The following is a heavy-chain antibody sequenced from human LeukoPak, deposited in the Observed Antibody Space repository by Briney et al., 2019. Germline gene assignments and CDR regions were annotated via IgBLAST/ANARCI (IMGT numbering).Heavy chain of an antibody. D-gene: IGHD3-10*01. CDR2: IYYSGST. CDR3: AGDVTESGLLWFGELSSWFDP. Sequence: TSETLSLTCTVSGGSISSSSYYWGWIRQPPGKGLGWIGSIYYSGSTYYNPSLKSRVTISVDTSKNQFSLKLSSVTAADTAVYYCAGDVTESGLLWFGELSSWFDPWGQGTLVTVSS. CDR1: GGSISSSSYY. V-gene: IGHV4-39*02. J-gene: IGHJ5*02.